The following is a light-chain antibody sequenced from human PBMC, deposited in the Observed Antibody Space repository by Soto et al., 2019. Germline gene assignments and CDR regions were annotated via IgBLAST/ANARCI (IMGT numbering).Light chain of an antibody. Sequence: QTVVTQEPSLTVSPGGTVTLTCASSTGAVTSGNYPSWFQQKPGQAPRTLIYTTDDKHSWTPARFSGSLLGGKAALTLSGVRPEDEAEYYCLLYYGGAHLVFGGGTKLTVL. CDR2: TTD. J-gene: IGLJ3*02. CDR3: LLYYGGAHLV. V-gene: IGLV7-43*01. CDR1: TGAVTSGNY.